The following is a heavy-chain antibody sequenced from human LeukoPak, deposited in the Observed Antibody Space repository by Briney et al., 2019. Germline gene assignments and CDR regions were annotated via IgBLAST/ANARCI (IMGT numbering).Heavy chain of an antibody. CDR2: FDPEDGET. D-gene: IGHD4-17*01. CDR3: ATGNGASFDY. CDR1: GYTLTELS. J-gene: IGHJ4*02. Sequence: ASVKVSCKVSGYTLTELSMHWVRQAPGKGLEWMGGFDPEDGETIYAQKFQGRVTMTEDTSTDTAYMELGSLRSEDTAVYYCATGNGASFDYWAREPWSPSPQ. V-gene: IGHV1-24*01.